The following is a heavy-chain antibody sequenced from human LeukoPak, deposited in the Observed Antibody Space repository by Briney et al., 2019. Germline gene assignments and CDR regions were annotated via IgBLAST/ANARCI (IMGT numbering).Heavy chain of an antibody. J-gene: IGHJ4*02. CDR3: ARVRGCSSTSCYTGAYFDY. Sequence: PGGSLRLSCAASGFTFSSYSMNWVRQAPGKGLEWVSSISSSSSYIYYADSVKGRFTISRDNAKNSLYLQMNSLRAEDTAVYYCARVRGCSSTSCYTGAYFDYWGQGTLVTVSS. CDR2: ISSSSSYI. CDR1: GFTFSSYS. V-gene: IGHV3-21*01. D-gene: IGHD2-2*02.